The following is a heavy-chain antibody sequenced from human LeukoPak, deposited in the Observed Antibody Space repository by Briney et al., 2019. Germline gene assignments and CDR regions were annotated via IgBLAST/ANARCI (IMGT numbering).Heavy chain of an antibody. Sequence: GGSLRLSCAASGFTFSSYAMSWVRQAPGKGLVWVAHINNDGSSTNYADSVKGRFTISRDNAKNTLYLQMNSLRAEDTAVYYCTSDGYRNFGAAFDIWGQGTLVTVSS. J-gene: IGHJ3*02. V-gene: IGHV3-74*01. CDR1: GFTFSSYA. CDR3: TSDGYRNFGAAFDI. CDR2: INNDGSST. D-gene: IGHD4-11*01.